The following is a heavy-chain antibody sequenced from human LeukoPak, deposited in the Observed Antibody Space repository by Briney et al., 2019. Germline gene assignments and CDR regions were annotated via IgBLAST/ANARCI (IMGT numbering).Heavy chain of an antibody. CDR1: GFTFSSYA. D-gene: IGHD1-14*01. CDR3: AKDYLPEPNWFDP. Sequence: GSLILSFAASGFTFSSYAMSWVRPAPGKGLGWVSAIICSGGSTYYADSVKGRFTISRDNSNNTLYLQMNSLRAEDTAVYYCAKDYLPEPNWFDPWGQGTLVTVSS. CDR2: IICSGGST. J-gene: IGHJ5*02. V-gene: IGHV3-23*01.